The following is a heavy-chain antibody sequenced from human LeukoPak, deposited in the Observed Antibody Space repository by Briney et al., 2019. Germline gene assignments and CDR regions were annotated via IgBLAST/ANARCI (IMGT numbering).Heavy chain of an antibody. J-gene: IGHJ3*02. CDR3: AKGTYYDILTGAFDI. CDR2: IRSSGSTI. V-gene: IGHV3-48*03. D-gene: IGHD3-9*01. Sequence: GGSLRLSCAASGFAFSSYEMIWVRQAPGKGLEWVSYIRSSGSTIYYADSVKGRFTISRDNAKNSLYLQMNSLRAEDMALYYCAKGTYYDILTGAFDIWGQGTMVTVSS. CDR1: GFAFSSYE.